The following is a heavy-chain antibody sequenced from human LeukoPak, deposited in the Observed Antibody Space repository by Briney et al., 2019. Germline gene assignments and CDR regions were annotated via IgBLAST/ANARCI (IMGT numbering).Heavy chain of an antibody. J-gene: IGHJ6*03. D-gene: IGHD5-18*01. Sequence: SETLSLTCSVSGGSISSGDYYWSWIRQPPGKGLEWIGYIYYSGSTYYNPSLKSRVTISVDTTKNQFSLKLRSVTAADTAVYYCARAPSYRRYYYMDVWGKGTTVTVSS. CDR3: ARAPSYRRYYYMDV. CDR2: IYYSGST. CDR1: GGSISSGDYY. V-gene: IGHV4-30-4*08.